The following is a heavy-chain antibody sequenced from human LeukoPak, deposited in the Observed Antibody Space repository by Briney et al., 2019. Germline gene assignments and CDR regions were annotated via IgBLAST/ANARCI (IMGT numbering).Heavy chain of an antibody. V-gene: IGHV4-39*01. J-gene: IGHJ4*02. D-gene: IGHD3-10*01. Sequence: GSLRLSCAASGFTFSSYAMSWVRQPPGKGLEWIGSIYYSGSTYYNPSLKSRVTISVDTSKNQFSLKLNSVTAADTAVYWGITMVRGAQILYWGQGTLVTVSS. CDR2: IYYSGST. CDR3: ITMVRGAQILY. CDR1: GFTFSSYA.